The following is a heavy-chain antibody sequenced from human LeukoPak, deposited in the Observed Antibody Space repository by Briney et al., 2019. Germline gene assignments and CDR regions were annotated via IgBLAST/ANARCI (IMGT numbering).Heavy chain of an antibody. CDR2: IIPIFGTA. CDR1: GGTLSSYA. D-gene: IGHD3-16*01. J-gene: IGHJ4*02. Sequence: ASVKVSCKASGGTLSSYAISWVRQAPGQGLEWMGGIIPIFGTANYAQKFQGRVTITADKSTSTAYMELSSLRSEDTAVHYCARDPEAGKDTLLGDYWGQGTLVTVSS. V-gene: IGHV1-69*06. CDR3: ARDPEAGKDTLLGDY.